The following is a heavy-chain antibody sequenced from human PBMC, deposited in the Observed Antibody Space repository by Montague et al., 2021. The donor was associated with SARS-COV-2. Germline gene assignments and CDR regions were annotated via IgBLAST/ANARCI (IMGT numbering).Heavy chain of an antibody. V-gene: IGHV4-34*01. CDR2: VTHRGNT. J-gene: IGHJ4*02. Sequence: SETLSLTCAVYGGSFSSYCWSWIRQPPGKGLEWIGEVTHRGNTNYNPSLKSPVTISLDTSNNHFSLKLSSVTAADTAVYYCARVPLHVVAADTSFDFWGQGTLVTVSS. CDR3: ARVPLHVVAADTSFDF. D-gene: IGHD2-15*01. CDR1: GGSFSSYC.